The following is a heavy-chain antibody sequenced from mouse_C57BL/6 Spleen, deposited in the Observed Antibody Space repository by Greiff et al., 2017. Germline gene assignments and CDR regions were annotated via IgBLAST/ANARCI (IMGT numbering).Heavy chain of an antibody. CDR3: ARLGSYWYFDV. D-gene: IGHD2-14*01. Sequence: EVKVVESGGDLVKPGGSLKLSCAASGFTFSSYGMSWVRQTPDKRLEWVATISSGGSYTYYPDSVKGRFTISRDNAKNTLYLQMSSLKSEDTAMYYCARLGSYWYFDVWGTGTTVTVSS. V-gene: IGHV5-6*01. J-gene: IGHJ1*03. CDR2: ISSGGSYT. CDR1: GFTFSSYG.